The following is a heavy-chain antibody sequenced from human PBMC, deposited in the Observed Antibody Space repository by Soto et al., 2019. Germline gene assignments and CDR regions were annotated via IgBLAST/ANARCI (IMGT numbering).Heavy chain of an antibody. V-gene: IGHV4-4*02. CDR3: ARRPGNYYGSGRHGLRFDP. CDR2: IYHSGST. D-gene: IGHD3-10*01. CDR1: GGSISSSNW. J-gene: IGHJ5*02. Sequence: QVQLQESGPGLVKPSGTLSLTCAVSGGSISSSNWWSWDRQPPGKGLEWIGEIYHSGSTNYNPSLKSRVTISVDKSKNQFSLKLSSVTAADTAVYYCARRPGNYYGSGRHGLRFDPWGQGTLVTVSS.